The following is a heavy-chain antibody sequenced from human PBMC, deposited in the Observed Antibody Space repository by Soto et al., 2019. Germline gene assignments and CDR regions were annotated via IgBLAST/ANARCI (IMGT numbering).Heavy chain of an antibody. CDR3: ARDRAGYSYGPSSYFDY. Sequence: GASVKVSCKASGGTFSSYTISWVRQAPGQGLEWMGRIIPILGIANYAQKFQGRVTITADKSTSTAYMELSSLRSEDTAVYYCARDRAGYSYGPSSYFDYWGQGTLVTVSS. CDR2: IIPILGIA. CDR1: GGTFSSYT. V-gene: IGHV1-69*04. J-gene: IGHJ4*02. D-gene: IGHD5-18*01.